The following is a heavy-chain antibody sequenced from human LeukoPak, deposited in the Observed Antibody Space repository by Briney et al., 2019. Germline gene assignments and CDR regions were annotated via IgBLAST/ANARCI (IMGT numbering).Heavy chain of an antibody. D-gene: IGHD3-3*01. CDR3: ARVTYDFWGGFYYYYMDV. CDR1: GGSFSGYY. J-gene: IGHJ6*03. V-gene: IGHV4-34*01. CDR2: INHSGST. Sequence: PSETLSLTCAVYGGSFSGYYWSWIRQPPGKGLEWIGEINHSGSTNYNPSLKSRVTISVDTSKNQFSLKLTSVTAADTAVYYCARVTYDFWGGFYYYYMDVWGRGTTVTVSS.